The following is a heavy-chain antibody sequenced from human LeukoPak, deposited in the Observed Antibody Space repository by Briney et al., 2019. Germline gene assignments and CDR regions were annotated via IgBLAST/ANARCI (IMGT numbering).Heavy chain of an antibody. D-gene: IGHD5-18*01. J-gene: IGHJ4*02. CDR2: IYYSGST. CDR3: ARVSAMVNLSYDC. V-gene: IGHV4-59*08. CDR1: GGSISSDY. Sequence: SETLSLTCTVSGGSISSDYWSWIRQPPGKGLEWIGYIYYSGSTNYNPSLKSRVTISVDTSKNQFSLKLSSVTAADTAMYYCARVSAMVNLSYDCWGQGTLVTVSS.